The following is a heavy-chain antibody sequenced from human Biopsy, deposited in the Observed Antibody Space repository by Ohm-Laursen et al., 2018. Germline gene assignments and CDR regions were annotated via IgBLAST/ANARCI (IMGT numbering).Heavy chain of an antibody. CDR2: INHSGRT. V-gene: IGHV4-34*01. CDR3: VRGVDYYDPYHYYALDV. J-gene: IGHJ6*02. D-gene: IGHD3-22*01. CDR1: GESFNGYY. Sequence: PSQALSLTCAVYGESFNGYYWSWIRQTPGKGLEWIGEINHSGRTNYNPSLMSRVTISVDTSKNQFSLKVRSVTAADTAVYYCVRGVDYYDPYHYYALDVWGQGTTVTVSS.